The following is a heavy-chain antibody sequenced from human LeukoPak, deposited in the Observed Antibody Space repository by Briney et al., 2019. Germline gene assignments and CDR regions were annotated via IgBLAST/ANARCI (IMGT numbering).Heavy chain of an antibody. D-gene: IGHD2-2*02. J-gene: IGHJ4*02. V-gene: IGHV4-59*01. Sequence: SETLSLTCTVSGGSISSYYWSWIRQPPGKGLEWIGYIYYGGSTNYNPSLKSRVTISVDTSKNQFSLKLSSVTAADTAVYYCASLSSFRGYCSSTSCYTDYWGQGTLVTVSS. CDR3: ASLSSFRGYCSSTSCYTDY. CDR2: IYYGGST. CDR1: GGSISSYY.